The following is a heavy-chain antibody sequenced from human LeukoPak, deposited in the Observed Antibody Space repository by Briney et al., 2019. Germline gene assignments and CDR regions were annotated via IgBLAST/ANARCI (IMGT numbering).Heavy chain of an antibody. D-gene: IGHD4-23*01. CDR2: ISAYNGNT. V-gene: IGHV1-18*01. CDR3: ARDLYYGGNSVYFDY. Sequence: GASVKVSCKASGYTFTSYGISWVRQAPGQGLEWMGWISAYNGNTNYAQKLQGRVTMTTDTSTSTAYMELRSLRSDDTAVYYCARDLYYGGNSVYFDYWGQGTLVTVSS. CDR1: GYTFTSYG. J-gene: IGHJ4*02.